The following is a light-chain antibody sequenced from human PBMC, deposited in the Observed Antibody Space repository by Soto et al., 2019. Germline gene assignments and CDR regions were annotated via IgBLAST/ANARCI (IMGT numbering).Light chain of an antibody. V-gene: IGLV2-14*01. CDR1: SSDVGGHNY. J-gene: IGLJ3*02. CDR2: EVS. Sequence: QSVLTQPASVSGSPGQSITISCTGTSSDVGGHNYVSWYQQHPGNAPKLMIYEVSNRPSGVSNRFSGSKSGNTASLTISGLQAEDEADYYCSSYTSRIPVVFGGGTKLTVL. CDR3: SSYTSRIPVV.